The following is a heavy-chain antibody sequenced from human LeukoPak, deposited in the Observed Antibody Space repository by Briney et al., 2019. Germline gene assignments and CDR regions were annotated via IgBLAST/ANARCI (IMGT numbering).Heavy chain of an antibody. CDR2: IYPGDSET. D-gene: IGHD5-24*01. CDR1: GYKFNNFY. Sequence: GESLKISCKGSGYKFNNFYIGWVRQMPGKGLEWKGVIYPGDSETTYSPAFLGQVTISVDKSINTAFLQWSSLKASDTAIYFCARARDGYRSFDFWGQGTLVTVSS. V-gene: IGHV5-51*01. J-gene: IGHJ4*02. CDR3: ARARDGYRSFDF.